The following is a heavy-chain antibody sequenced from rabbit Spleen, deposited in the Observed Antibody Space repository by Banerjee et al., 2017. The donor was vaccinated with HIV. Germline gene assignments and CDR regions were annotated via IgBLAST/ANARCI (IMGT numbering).Heavy chain of an antibody. Sequence: QQQLEESGGGLVKPGGTLTLTCKASGIDFSSDYAMCWVRQAPGKGLEWIACINIVTGKSVYASWAKGRFTMSRTSSTTVTLQMTSLTAADTATYFCARDLVAVIGWNFGLWGPGTLVTVS. CDR2: INIVTGKS. CDR1: GIDFSSDYA. V-gene: IGHV1S45*01. J-gene: IGHJ4*01. CDR3: ARDLVAVIGWNFGL. D-gene: IGHD1-1*01.